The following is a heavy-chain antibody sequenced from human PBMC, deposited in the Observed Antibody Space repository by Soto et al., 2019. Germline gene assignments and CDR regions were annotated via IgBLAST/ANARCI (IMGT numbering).Heavy chain of an antibody. CDR3: ARGVGVSSSSNWFDP. CDR2: INHSGST. J-gene: IGHJ5*02. V-gene: IGHV4-34*01. CDR1: GGSFSGYY. D-gene: IGHD6-6*01. Sequence: SETLSLTCAVYGGSFSGYYWSWIRQPPGKGLEWIGEINHSGSTKYNPSLKSRVTISVDTSENQFSLKLSSVTAADTAMYYCARGVGVSSSSNWFDPWGQGTLVTVSS.